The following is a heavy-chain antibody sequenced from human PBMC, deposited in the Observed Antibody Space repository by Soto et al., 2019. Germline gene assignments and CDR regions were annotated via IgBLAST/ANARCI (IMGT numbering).Heavy chain of an antibody. CDR2: ISAYNGNT. D-gene: IGHD3-16*01. CDR1: GYTFTSYG. CDR3: ARIPALGEYYYYMYV. J-gene: IGHJ6*03. Sequence: ASVKVSCKASGYTFTSYGISWVRQAPGQGLEWMGWISAYNGNTNYAQKLQGRVTMTTDTSTSTAYMELRSLRSDDTAVYYCARIPALGEYYYYMYVWGKGTTVTVSS. V-gene: IGHV1-18*01.